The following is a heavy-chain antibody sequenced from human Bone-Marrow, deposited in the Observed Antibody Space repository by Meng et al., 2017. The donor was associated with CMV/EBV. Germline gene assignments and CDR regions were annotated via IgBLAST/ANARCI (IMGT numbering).Heavy chain of an antibody. J-gene: IGHJ4*02. CDR2: INPNSGGT. CDR1: GGTFSSYA. CDR3: ARKEYCSGGSCYSGIDY. Sequence: ASVKVSCKASGGTFSSYAISWARQAPGQGLEWMGWINPNSGGTNYAQKFQGRVTMTRDTSISTAYMELSRLRSDDTAVYYCARKEYCSGGSCYSGIDYWGQGTLVTVSS. D-gene: IGHD2-15*01. V-gene: IGHV1-2*02.